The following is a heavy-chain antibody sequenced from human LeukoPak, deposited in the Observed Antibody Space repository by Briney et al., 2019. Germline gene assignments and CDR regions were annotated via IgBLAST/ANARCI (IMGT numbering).Heavy chain of an antibody. D-gene: IGHD1-1*01. Sequence: GGSLRLSCAASGFTFSSYSMNWVRQAPGKGLEWVSSISSSSSYIYYADSVKGRFTISRDNAKNSLYLQMNSLRAEDTAVYYCARGRLPYPTTGESWGQGTLVTVSS. J-gene: IGHJ4*02. CDR2: ISSSSSYI. V-gene: IGHV3-21*01. CDR1: GFTFSSYS. CDR3: ARGRLPYPTTGES.